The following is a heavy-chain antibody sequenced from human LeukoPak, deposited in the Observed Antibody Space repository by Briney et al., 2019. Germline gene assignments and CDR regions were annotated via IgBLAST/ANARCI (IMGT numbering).Heavy chain of an antibody. D-gene: IGHD1-14*01. CDR2: ISSSSSYI. CDR1: GFTFSGYT. Sequence: GSLRLSCAASGFTFSGYTMNWVRQAPGKGLEWVSSISSSSSYIYYADSVKGRFTISRDNAKNSLYLQMNSLRAEDTAVYYCARVATQTNDYWGQGTLVTVSS. J-gene: IGHJ4*02. V-gene: IGHV3-21*01. CDR3: ARVATQTNDY.